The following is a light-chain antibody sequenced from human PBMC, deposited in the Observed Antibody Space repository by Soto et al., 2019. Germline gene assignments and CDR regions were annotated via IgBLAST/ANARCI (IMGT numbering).Light chain of an antibody. Sequence: EIMLTQSAATLSLSTGERATLSCRASQSVSSYLAWYQQKPGQAPRLLIYDASNRATGIPARFSGSGSGTDFTLTISSLEPEDFAVYYCPQRTNWPFTFGQGTKVDI. V-gene: IGKV3-11*01. CDR2: DAS. CDR1: QSVSSY. CDR3: PQRTNWPFT. J-gene: IGKJ1*01.